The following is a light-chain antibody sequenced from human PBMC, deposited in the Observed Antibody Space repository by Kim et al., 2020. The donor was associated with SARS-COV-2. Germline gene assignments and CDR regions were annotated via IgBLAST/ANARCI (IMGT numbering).Light chain of an antibody. CDR2: SAS. CDR1: QSVSSSY. J-gene: IGKJ1*01. Sequence: EIVLTQSPGTLSLSPGERATLSCRASQSVSSSYLAWYQQKPGQAPRLLIYSASSRATGIPDRFSGSGSGTDFTLTISRMEPEDFAVYYCHQYGSSPWTFGQGTKLEI. V-gene: IGKV3-20*01. CDR3: HQYGSSPWT.